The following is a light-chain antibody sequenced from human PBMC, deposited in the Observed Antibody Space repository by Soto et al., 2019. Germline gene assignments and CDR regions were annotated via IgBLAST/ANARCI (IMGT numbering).Light chain of an antibody. CDR2: EAS. Sequence: EIVLTQSPGTLSLSPGERATLSCRASQSVSVSYLAWYQQKLGQAPRLLIYEASSRATGIPDRFSGSGSGTDFTLTISRLEPEDFAVYYCQQYSGSPPWTFGQGTKVEIK. V-gene: IGKV3-20*01. CDR1: QSVSVSY. CDR3: QQYSGSPPWT. J-gene: IGKJ1*01.